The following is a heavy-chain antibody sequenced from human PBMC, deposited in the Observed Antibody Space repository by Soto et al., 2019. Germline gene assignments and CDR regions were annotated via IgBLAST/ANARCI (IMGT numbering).Heavy chain of an antibody. Sequence: AGGSLRLSCAASGFTFSSYGMHWVRQAPGKGLEWVAVISYDGSNKYYADSVKGRFTISRDNSKNTLYLQMNSLRAEDTAVYYCAKVYSSGWSPQVAFDIWGQGTMVTVSS. D-gene: IGHD6-19*01. CDR1: GFTFSSYG. CDR3: AKVYSSGWSPQVAFDI. CDR2: ISYDGSNK. J-gene: IGHJ3*02. V-gene: IGHV3-30*18.